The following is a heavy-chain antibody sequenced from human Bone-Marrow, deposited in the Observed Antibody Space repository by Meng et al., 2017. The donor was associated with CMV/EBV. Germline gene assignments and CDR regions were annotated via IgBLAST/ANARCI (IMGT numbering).Heavy chain of an antibody. D-gene: IGHD3-3*01. V-gene: IGHV1-8*01. CDR3: ARGKQYYDFWSGYLY. J-gene: IGHJ4*02. CDR1: GYTFTSYD. Sequence: ASVKVSCKASGYTFTSYDINWVRQATGQGLEWMGWMNPNSGNTGYAQKFQGRVTMTRNTSISTAYMELSSLRPEDTAVYYCARGKQYYDFWSGYLYWGQGPLVTVSS. CDR2: MNPNSGNT.